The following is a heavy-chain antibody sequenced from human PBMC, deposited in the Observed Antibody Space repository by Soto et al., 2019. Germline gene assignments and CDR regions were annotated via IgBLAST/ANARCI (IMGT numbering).Heavy chain of an antibody. V-gene: IGHV3-21*01. CDR3: ARDVRTDYGYYYYGMDV. CDR1: GFTFSSYS. Sequence: EVQLVESGGGLVKPGGSLRLSCAASGFTFSSYSMNWVRQAPGKGLEWVSSISSSSSYIYYADSVKGRFTISRDNAKNSLYLQMNILRAEDTAVYYCARDVRTDYGYYYYGMDVWGQGTTVTVSS. J-gene: IGHJ6*02. CDR2: ISSSSSYI. D-gene: IGHD4-17*01.